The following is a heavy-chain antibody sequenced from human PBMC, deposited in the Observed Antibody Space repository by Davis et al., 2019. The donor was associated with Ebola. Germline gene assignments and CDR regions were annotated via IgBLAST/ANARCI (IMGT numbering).Heavy chain of an antibody. V-gene: IGHV1-3*01. CDR2: INGGNGNT. D-gene: IGHD5-12*01. J-gene: IGHJ4*02. Sequence: AASVTVSCKASGYTFTNYAIHWVRQAPGQGLEWMGWINGGNGNTYYSQKFKGRVSITRDISASTAYMELNSLRSEDTAVFYCARNAWLPSLHFDYWGQGTLVTVSS. CDR1: GYTFTNYA. CDR3: ARNAWLPSLHFDY.